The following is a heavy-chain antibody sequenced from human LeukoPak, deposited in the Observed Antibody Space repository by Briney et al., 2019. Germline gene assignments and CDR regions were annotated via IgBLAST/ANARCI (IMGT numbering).Heavy chain of an antibody. CDR3: AREGVPAAHDAFDI. V-gene: IGHV4-30-4*08. CDR2: IYYSGST. Sequence: SETLSLTCTVSGGSISSGDYYWSWIRQPPGKGLEWTGYIYYSGSTYYNPSLKSRVTISVDTSKNQFSLKLSSVTAADTAVYYCAREGVPAAHDAFDIWGQGTMVTVSS. CDR1: GGSISSGDYY. J-gene: IGHJ3*02. D-gene: IGHD2-2*01.